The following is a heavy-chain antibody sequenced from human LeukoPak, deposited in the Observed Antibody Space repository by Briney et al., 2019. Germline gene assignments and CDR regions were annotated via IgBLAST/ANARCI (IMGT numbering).Heavy chain of an antibody. J-gene: IGHJ4*02. D-gene: IGHD5-24*01. V-gene: IGHV4-39*01. CDR2: VYYSGTT. CDR1: GGSISSSNSY. CDR3: ARQSRMATGWVDY. Sequence: SETLSLTCTVSGGSISSSNSYWGWIRQSPGKGQEWIGSVYYSGTTYYNPSLKSRVTISVDTSKNQFSLKLSSVTAADMAVYYCARQSRMATGWVDYWGQGTLVTVSS.